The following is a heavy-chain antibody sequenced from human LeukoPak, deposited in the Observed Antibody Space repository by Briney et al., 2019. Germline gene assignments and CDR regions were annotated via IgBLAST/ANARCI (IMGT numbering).Heavy chain of an antibody. V-gene: IGHV3-23*01. CDR2: ISGNGDST. CDR3: ARDPRRILGGCDI. D-gene: IGHD2/OR15-2a*01. Sequence: QPGGSLRLSCAASGFTFSRYAMSWVRQRTGKGLEWVSGISGNGDSTYYAASVRGRFTISRDNSKNTLHLQMNSLIAEDTAVYSCARDPRRILGGCDIGGQGTMVTVSS. J-gene: IGHJ3*02. CDR1: GFTFSRYA.